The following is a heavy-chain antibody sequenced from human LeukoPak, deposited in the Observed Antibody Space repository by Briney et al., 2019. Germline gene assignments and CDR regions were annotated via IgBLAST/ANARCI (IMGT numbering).Heavy chain of an antibody. CDR2: IYSGGST. CDR1: GFTFST. J-gene: IGHJ6*03. CDR3: ARVRAAAGSNYYYYMDV. V-gene: IGHV3-53*01. D-gene: IGHD6-13*01. Sequence: PGGSLRLSCAASGFTFSTMHWVRQAPGKGLEWVSVIYSGGSTYYADSVKGRFTISRDNSKNTLYLQMNSLRAEDTAVYYCARVRAAAGSNYYYYMDVWGKGTTVTISS.